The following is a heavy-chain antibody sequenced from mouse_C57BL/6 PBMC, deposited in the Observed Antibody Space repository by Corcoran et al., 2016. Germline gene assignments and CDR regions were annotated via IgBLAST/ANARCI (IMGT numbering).Heavy chain of an antibody. CDR3: ARGALYYYGSSHWYFDV. Sequence: QVQLQQSGAELVKPGASVKISCKASGYAFSSYWMNWVKQRPGKGLEWIGQIYPGDGDTNYNGKFKGKATLTADKSSSTAYMQLSSLTSEDSAVYFCARGALYYYGSSHWYFDVWGTGTTVTVSS. CDR1: GYAFSSYW. CDR2: IYPGDGDT. D-gene: IGHD1-1*01. J-gene: IGHJ1*03. V-gene: IGHV1-80*01.